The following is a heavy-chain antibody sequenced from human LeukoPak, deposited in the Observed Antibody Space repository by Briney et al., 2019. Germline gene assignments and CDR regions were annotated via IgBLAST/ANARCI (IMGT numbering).Heavy chain of an antibody. CDR3: ASRYYYDGSVYSDY. J-gene: IGHJ4*02. V-gene: IGHV4-4*07. CDR1: GGSLSNYY. D-gene: IGHD3-22*01. Sequence: PSETLSLTCTVSGGSLSNYYWSWIRQPAGKGLEWIGRIHTSGSTNYNPSLRSRVTMSLDTSQNQFSLKLSSVTAADTVVYYCASRYYYDGSVYSDYWGQGTLVTVSS. CDR2: IHTSGST.